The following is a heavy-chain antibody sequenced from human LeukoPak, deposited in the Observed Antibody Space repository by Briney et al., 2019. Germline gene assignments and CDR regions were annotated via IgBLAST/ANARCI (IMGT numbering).Heavy chain of an antibody. J-gene: IGHJ4*02. Sequence: SETLSLTCTVSGGSINSYYWSWIRQPPGKGLEWIGYIYGSGSTNFNPSLKSRVTISADTSKNQFSLKLSSVTAADTAVYYCAREFRPFDYWGQGTLVTVSS. CDR2: IYGSGST. CDR1: GGSINSYY. V-gene: IGHV4-59*01. CDR3: AREFRPFDY.